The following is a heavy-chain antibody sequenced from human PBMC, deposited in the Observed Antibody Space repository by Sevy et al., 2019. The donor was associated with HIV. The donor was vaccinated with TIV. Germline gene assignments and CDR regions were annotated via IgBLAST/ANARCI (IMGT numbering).Heavy chain of an antibody. Sequence: SETLSLTCTVSDDSVSSGSYHWSWIRQPPGKGLEWIGYMYYYGNTNLNPSLRSRVTMSVDTSENQFSLKLSSVTAADTAVYYCARRRTALVAGHYYGLDVWGQGTTVTVSS. J-gene: IGHJ6*02. V-gene: IGHV4-61*01. CDR2: MYYYGNT. CDR1: DDSVSSGSYH. D-gene: IGHD5-18*01. CDR3: ARRRTALVAGHYYGLDV.